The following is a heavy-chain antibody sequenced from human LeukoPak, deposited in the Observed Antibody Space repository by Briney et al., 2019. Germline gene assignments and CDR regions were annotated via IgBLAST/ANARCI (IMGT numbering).Heavy chain of an antibody. J-gene: IGHJ4*02. D-gene: IGHD6-13*01. CDR1: GFTFTSYS. CDR2: SSSSRNYI. V-gene: IGHV3-21*01. Sequence: GGSLRLSCATSGFTFTSYSINWVRQAPGKGLEWASCSSSSRNYISYADSVKGRFTVSRDNARKSLYLQMNSLRAEDTAVYYCARGERTAAADYWGQGTLVTVSS. CDR3: ARGERTAAADY.